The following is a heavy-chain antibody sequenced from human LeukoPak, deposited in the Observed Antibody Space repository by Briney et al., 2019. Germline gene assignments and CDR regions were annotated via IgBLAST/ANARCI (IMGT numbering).Heavy chain of an antibody. Sequence: GGSLRLSCAASGFTFSSYSMNWVRRAPGKGLEWVSYISSSSSTIYYADSVKGRFTISRDNAKNSLYLQMNSLRAEDTAVYYCARGASVVAGNDNAFDIWGQGTMVTVSS. J-gene: IGHJ3*02. CDR1: GFTFSSYS. CDR3: ARGASVVAGNDNAFDI. V-gene: IGHV3-48*01. CDR2: ISSSSSTI. D-gene: IGHD6-19*01.